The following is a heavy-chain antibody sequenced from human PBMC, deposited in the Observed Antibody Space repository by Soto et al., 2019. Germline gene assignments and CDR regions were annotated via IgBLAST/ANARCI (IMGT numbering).Heavy chain of an antibody. V-gene: IGHV5-10-1*01. D-gene: IGHD3-22*01. CDR2: IDPSDSYT. J-gene: IGHJ6*02. Sequence: GESLKISCKGSGYSFTSYWISWLRRMPGKGLEWMGRIDPSDSYTNYSPSFQGHVTISADKSISTAYLQWSSLKASDTAMYYCARGGYYDSSGYYYVHYYGMDVWGQGTTVTVSS. CDR3: ARGGYYDSSGYYYVHYYGMDV. CDR1: GYSFTSYW.